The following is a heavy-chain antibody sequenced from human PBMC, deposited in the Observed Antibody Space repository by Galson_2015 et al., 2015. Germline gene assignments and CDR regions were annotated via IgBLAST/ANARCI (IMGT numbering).Heavy chain of an antibody. CDR1: GYTFTSYD. CDR2: MNPNSGNT. D-gene: IGHD3-3*01. CDR3: ARPQYYDFWSGYYPDDAFDI. Sequence: SVKVSCKASGYTFTSYDINWVRQATGQGLEWMGWMNPNSGNTGYAQKFQGRVTMTRNTSISTAYMELSSLRSEDTAVYYCARPQYYDFWSGYYPDDAFDIWGQGTMVTVSS. V-gene: IGHV1-8*01. J-gene: IGHJ3*02.